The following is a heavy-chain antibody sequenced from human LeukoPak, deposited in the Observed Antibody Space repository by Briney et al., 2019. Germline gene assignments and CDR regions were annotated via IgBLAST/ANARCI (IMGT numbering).Heavy chain of an antibody. CDR2: MNPNSGNT. J-gene: IGHJ5*02. CDR3: ARGGDYFRWFDP. CDR1: GYTFTSYD. D-gene: IGHD2/OR15-2a*01. Sequence: APVKVSCKASGYTFTSYDINWVRQATGQGLEWMGWMNPNSGNTGYAQKFQGRVTMTRNTSISTAYMELSSLRSEDTAVYYCARGGDYFRWFDPWGQGTPVTVSS. V-gene: IGHV1-8*01.